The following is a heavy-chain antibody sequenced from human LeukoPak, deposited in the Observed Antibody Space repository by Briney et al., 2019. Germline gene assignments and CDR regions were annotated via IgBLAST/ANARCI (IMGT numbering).Heavy chain of an antibody. V-gene: IGHV1-2*02. Sequence: ASVKVSCKASGYTSTGYYMHWVRQAPGQGLEWMGWINPNSGGTNYAQKFQGRVTMTRDTSISTAYMELSRLRSDDTAVYYCARGSDDFWSGYSPSYWGQGTLVTVSS. CDR2: INPNSGGT. CDR3: ARGSDDFWSGYSPSY. J-gene: IGHJ4*02. CDR1: GYTSTGYY. D-gene: IGHD3-3*01.